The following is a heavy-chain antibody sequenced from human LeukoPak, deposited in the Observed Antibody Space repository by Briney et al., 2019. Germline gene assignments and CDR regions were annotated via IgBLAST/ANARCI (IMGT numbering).Heavy chain of an antibody. Sequence: PSETLSLTCTVSGVSISYNYWSWMRQPPGKGREWIGQIFYTGTTEYNPSLKSRVSMSLDTSKNQFFLRLSSVTAGDTADYYCARQHGGNYLDFWGQGPLVTVSS. CDR1: GVSISYNY. CDR3: ARQHGGNYLDF. J-gene: IGHJ4*02. V-gene: IGHV4-59*01. D-gene: IGHD4-23*01. CDR2: IFYTGTT.